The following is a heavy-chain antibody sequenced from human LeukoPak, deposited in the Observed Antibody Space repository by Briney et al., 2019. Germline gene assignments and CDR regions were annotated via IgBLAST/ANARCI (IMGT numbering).Heavy chain of an antibody. CDR1: GFTLSSYW. J-gene: IGHJ4*02. Sequence: GGSLTLSCPASGFTLSSYWMSWVRQAQGKGLEWVANIKQDGSEKYYVDSVKGRFTISRDNAKNSLYLQMNSLRAEDTAVYYCARDPRIAARPSYFDYWGQGTLVTVSS. D-gene: IGHD6-6*01. V-gene: IGHV3-7*01. CDR2: IKQDGSEK. CDR3: ARDPRIAARPSYFDY.